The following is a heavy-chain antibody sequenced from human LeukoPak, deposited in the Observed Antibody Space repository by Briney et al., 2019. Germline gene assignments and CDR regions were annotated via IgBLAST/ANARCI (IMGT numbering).Heavy chain of an antibody. CDR1: GFTFSSYS. V-gene: IGHV3-48*02. CDR2: ISSSSSTI. Sequence: GGSLRLSCAASGFTFSSYSMNWVRQAPGKGLEWVSYISSSSSTIYYADSVKGRFTISRDNAKNSLYLQMNSLRDEDTAVYYCATSEAGRWFGELWNYYGMDVWGQGTTVTVSS. CDR3: ATSEAGRWFGELWNYYGMDV. D-gene: IGHD3-10*01. J-gene: IGHJ6*02.